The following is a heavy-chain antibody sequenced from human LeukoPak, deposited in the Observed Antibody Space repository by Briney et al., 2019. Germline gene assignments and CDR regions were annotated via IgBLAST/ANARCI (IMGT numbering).Heavy chain of an antibody. CDR2: INEDGSTT. CDR1: GFTFSSNW. D-gene: IGHD1-26*01. CDR3: VRDLGGRSGH. Sequence: PGGSLRLSCAASGFTFSSNWMHWVRQAPGKGLVWVSRINEDGSTTNYADSVKGGSTIFRDNAKNTLYLQMNSLRAEDTAVYYCVRDLGGRSGHWGQGTLVTVS. J-gene: IGHJ4*02. V-gene: IGHV3-74*01.